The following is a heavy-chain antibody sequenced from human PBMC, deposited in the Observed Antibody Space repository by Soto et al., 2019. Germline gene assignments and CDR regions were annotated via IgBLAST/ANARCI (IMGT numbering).Heavy chain of an antibody. J-gene: IGHJ4*02. CDR1: GGTFSSYA. CDR3: AGGGLYYYDSSGHLFDY. CDR2: IIPIFGTA. V-gene: IGHV1-69*13. D-gene: IGHD3-22*01. Sequence: ASVKVSCKASGGTFSSYAISWVRQAPGQGLEWMGGIIPIFGTANYAQKFQGRVTITADESTSTAYMELSSLRSEDTAVYYCAGGGLYYYDSSGHLFDYWGQGTLGTV.